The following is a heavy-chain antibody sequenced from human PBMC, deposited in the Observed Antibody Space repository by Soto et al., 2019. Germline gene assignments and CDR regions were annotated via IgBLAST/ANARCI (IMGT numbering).Heavy chain of an antibody. V-gene: IGHV3-30-3*01. D-gene: IGHD3-3*01. J-gene: IGHJ4*02. Sequence: QVQLVESGGGVVQPGRSLRLSWAASGFTFSSYAMHWVRQAPGKGLEWVAVISYDGSNKYYADSVKGRFTISRDNSKNTLYLQMNSLRAEDTAVYYCARDPDYDFWGHFDYWGQGTLVTVSS. CDR2: ISYDGSNK. CDR1: GFTFSSYA. CDR3: ARDPDYDFWGHFDY.